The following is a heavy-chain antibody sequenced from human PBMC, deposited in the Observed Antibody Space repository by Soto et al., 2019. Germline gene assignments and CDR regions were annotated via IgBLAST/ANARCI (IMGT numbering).Heavy chain of an antibody. Sequence: QVQLVQSGAEVKKPGASVKVSCKASGYTFTSYDINWVRQATGQGLEWMGWMNPNSGNTGYAQKCXDRXTXPRNTSIRTADMELSSLRSEDTAVYYCARGVGYFDYWGQGTLVTVSS. V-gene: IGHV1-8*01. CDR3: ARGVGYFDY. CDR1: GYTFTSYD. D-gene: IGHD1-26*01. CDR2: MNPNSGNT. J-gene: IGHJ4*02.